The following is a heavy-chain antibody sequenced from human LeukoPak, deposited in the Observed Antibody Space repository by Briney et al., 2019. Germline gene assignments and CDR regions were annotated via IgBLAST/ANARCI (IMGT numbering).Heavy chain of an antibody. V-gene: IGHV4-4*08. CDR3: ARGGDTAMATPFGY. D-gene: IGHD5-18*01. J-gene: IGHJ4*02. CDR1: GGSISSYY. CDR2: IYTSGST. Sequence: KPSETLSLTCTVSGGSISSYYWSWIRQPPGKGLEWIGYIYTSGSTNYNPSLKSRVTISVDTSKNQFSLKLSSVTAADTAVYYCARGGDTAMATPFGYWGQGTLVTVSS.